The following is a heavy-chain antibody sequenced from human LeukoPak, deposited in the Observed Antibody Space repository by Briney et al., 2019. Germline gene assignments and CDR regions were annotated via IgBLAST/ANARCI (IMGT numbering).Heavy chain of an antibody. D-gene: IGHD1-26*01. CDR3: ARGKRVWETKSGAFDI. CDR1: GGSFSGYY. J-gene: IGHJ3*02. V-gene: IGHV4-34*01. Sequence: SETLSLTCAVYGGSFSGYYWSWIRQPTGKGLEWIGEINHSGSTNYNPSLKSRVTISVDTSKNQFSLKLSSVTAADTAVYYCARGKRVWETKSGAFDIWGQGTMVTVSS. CDR2: INHSGST.